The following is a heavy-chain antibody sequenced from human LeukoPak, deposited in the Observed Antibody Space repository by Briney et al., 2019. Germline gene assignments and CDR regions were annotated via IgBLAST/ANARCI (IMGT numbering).Heavy chain of an antibody. CDR3: ARDETMVRGGPRPY. D-gene: IGHD3-10*01. Sequence: PGGSLRLSCAASGFTFSSYAMSWVRQAPGKGLEWVSGISDSGGSTYYADSVKGRFTISRDNSKKTLHLQMNSLRAEDTAAYYCARDETMVRGGPRPYWGQGTLVTISS. CDR2: ISDSGGST. J-gene: IGHJ4*02. V-gene: IGHV3-23*01. CDR1: GFTFSSYA.